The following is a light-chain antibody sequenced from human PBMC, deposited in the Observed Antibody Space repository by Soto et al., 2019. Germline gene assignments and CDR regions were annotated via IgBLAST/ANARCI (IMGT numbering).Light chain of an antibody. CDR2: ATS. CDR1: QSISSIY. J-gene: IGKJ2*03. V-gene: IGKV3-20*01. Sequence: EVVLTQSPGTLSLSPGERVTLSCRASQSISSIYLAWYQQKPGQAPRLLIYATSPRATGIPDRFSGSGSGTKCTLTIIRLEPEDFAGYYCQQYGDGNSSRESFGQGTRLDIK. CDR3: QQYGDGNSSRES.